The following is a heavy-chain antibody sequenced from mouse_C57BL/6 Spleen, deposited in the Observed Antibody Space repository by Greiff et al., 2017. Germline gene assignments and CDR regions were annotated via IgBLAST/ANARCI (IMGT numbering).Heavy chain of an antibody. Sequence: EVKVVESGEGLVKPGGSLKLSCAASGFTFSSYAMSWVRQTPEKRLEWVAYISSGGDYIYYADTVKGRFTISRDNAMNTLYLQMSSLKSEDTAMYYCTRSDSSGFFAYWGQGTLVTVSA. CDR1: GFTFSSYA. CDR3: TRSDSSGFFAY. CDR2: ISSGGDYI. V-gene: IGHV5-9-1*02. D-gene: IGHD3-2*02. J-gene: IGHJ3*01.